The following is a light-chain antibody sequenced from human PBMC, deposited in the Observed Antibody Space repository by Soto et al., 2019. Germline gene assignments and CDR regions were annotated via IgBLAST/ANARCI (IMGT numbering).Light chain of an antibody. Sequence: QSALTQPASVSGSPGQSITISCTGTSSDIGGYNYVSWYQQHPGKAPKLMIYDVSRRPSGISNRFAAPKSGNTASLTISGLQAEDEADYYCSSYTSSSTRVVFGGGTKLTVL. CDR3: SSYTSSSTRVV. V-gene: IGLV2-14*01. CDR2: DVS. J-gene: IGLJ2*01. CDR1: SSDIGGYNY.